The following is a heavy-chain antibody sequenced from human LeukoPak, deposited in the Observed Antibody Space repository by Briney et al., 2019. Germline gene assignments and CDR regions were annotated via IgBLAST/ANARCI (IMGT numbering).Heavy chain of an antibody. Sequence: PGGSLRLSCAASGFTFSYYSMNWVRQAPGKGLEWISYIRSSCGTIYYADSVKGRCTISRVDAKDSLYLQMNSLRDEDTAVYYCARPNTRGEYGMDVWGQGTTVTVSS. J-gene: IGHJ6*02. D-gene: IGHD2-21*01. CDR3: ARPNTRGEYGMDV. CDR1: GFTFSYYS. CDR2: IRSSCGTI. V-gene: IGHV3-48*02.